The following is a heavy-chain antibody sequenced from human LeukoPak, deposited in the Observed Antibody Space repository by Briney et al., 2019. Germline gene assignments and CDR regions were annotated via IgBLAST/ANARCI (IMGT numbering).Heavy chain of an antibody. CDR1: GFTSSSYA. Sequence: GGSLRPSCAASGFTSSSYAMSWVRQAPGKGLEWVSGISDSGDNTYYTDSVKGRFTISRDNSKNTLFLQMNSLRAEDTAVYYCAKNMIVVVSWFDAWGQGTLVTVSS. D-gene: IGHD3-22*01. CDR2: ISDSGDNT. J-gene: IGHJ5*02. CDR3: AKNMIVVVSWFDA. V-gene: IGHV3-23*01.